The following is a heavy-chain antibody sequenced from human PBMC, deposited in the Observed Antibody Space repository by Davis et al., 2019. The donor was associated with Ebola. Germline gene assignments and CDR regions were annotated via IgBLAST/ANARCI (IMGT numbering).Heavy chain of an antibody. Sequence: PGGSLRLSCKGSGYSFTSYWIGWVRQMPGKGLEWMGIIYPGDSDTRYSPSFQGQVTISADKSISTAYLQWSSLKASDTAMYYCARHPYYYDSSGFGYYYYMDVWGKGTTVTVSS. CDR2: IYPGDSDT. D-gene: IGHD3-22*01. J-gene: IGHJ6*03. V-gene: IGHV5-51*01. CDR1: GYSFTSYW. CDR3: ARHPYYYDSSGFGYYYYMDV.